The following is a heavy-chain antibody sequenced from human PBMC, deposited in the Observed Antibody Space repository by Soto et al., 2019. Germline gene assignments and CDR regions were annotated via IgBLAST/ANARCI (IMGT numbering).Heavy chain of an antibody. CDR1: GYTFTSYG. V-gene: IGHV1-18*01. CDR3: ARSSMFRGVMVSIYYYYYGMDV. Sequence: ASVKVSCKASGYTFTSYGISWVRQAPGQGLEWMGWISAYNGNTNYAQKLQGRVTMTTDTSTSTAYMELRSLRSDDTAVYYCARSSMFRGVMVSIYYYYYGMDVWGQGNKVTVPS. J-gene: IGHJ6*02. CDR2: ISAYNGNT. D-gene: IGHD3-10*01.